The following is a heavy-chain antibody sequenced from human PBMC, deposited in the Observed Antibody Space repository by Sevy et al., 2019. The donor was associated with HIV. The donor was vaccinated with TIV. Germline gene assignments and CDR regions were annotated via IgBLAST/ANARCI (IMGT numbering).Heavy chain of an antibody. V-gene: IGHV4-61*01. Sequence: SETLSLTCTVSGGSVSSGSYYWSWIRQPPGKGLEWIGYIYYSGSTNYNPSLKSRVTISVDTSKNQFSLKLSSVTAADTAVYYCARDGHPNWFDPWGQGTLVTVSS. CDR1: GGSVSSGSYY. CDR2: IYYSGST. J-gene: IGHJ5*02. CDR3: ARDGHPNWFDP.